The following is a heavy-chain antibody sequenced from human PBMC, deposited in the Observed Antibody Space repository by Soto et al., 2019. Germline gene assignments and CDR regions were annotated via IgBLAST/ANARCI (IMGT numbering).Heavy chain of an antibody. Sequence: SQTLSLPCAISGDSVSSNSAAWHWIRQSPSRGLEWLGRTYYRSKWYNDYAVSVKSRITINPDTSKNQFSLQLNSVTPEDTAVYYCARDRLPGYSSGWYYYYGMDVWGQGTTVTVSS. J-gene: IGHJ6*02. CDR2: TYYRSKWYN. V-gene: IGHV6-1*01. CDR1: GDSVSSNSAA. D-gene: IGHD6-19*01. CDR3: ARDRLPGYSSGWYYYYGMDV.